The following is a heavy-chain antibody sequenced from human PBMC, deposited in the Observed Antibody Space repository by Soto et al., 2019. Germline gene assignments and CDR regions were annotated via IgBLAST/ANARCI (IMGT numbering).Heavy chain of an antibody. V-gene: IGHV5-51*01. CDR3: ARQRRDYGDYYFDY. D-gene: IGHD4-17*01. CDR2: IYPGDSDT. Sequence: GESLKIFCKGSGYSFTSYWVGWVRQMPGKGLEWMGIIYPGDSDTRYSPSFQGQVTISADKSISTAYLQWSSLKASDTAMYYCARQRRDYGDYYFDYWCQGTLVTVSS. J-gene: IGHJ4*02. CDR1: GYSFTSYW.